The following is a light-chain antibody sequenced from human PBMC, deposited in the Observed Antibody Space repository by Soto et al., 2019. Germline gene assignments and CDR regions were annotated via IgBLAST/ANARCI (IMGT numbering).Light chain of an antibody. Sequence: QSPLTQPASVSGSPGQSITISCTGTSSDVGSYTLVSWYQQHPGKAPKLMIYEGSQRPSGVSNRFSGSKSGNTASLTISGLQTEDEADYYCCSYAGSSTYVFGGGTKLTVL. CDR1: SSDVGSYTL. CDR3: CSYAGSSTYV. V-gene: IGLV2-23*01. J-gene: IGLJ2*01. CDR2: EGS.